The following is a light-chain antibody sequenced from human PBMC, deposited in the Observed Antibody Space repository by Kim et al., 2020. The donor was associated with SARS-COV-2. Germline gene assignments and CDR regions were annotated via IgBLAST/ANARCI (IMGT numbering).Light chain of an antibody. Sequence: DIVMTQSPLSLPVTPGEPASISCRSSQSLLYSNGYNYLDWYVQKPGQSPQLLIYLGSNRASGVPDRFSGSGSGTDFTLRISIVEAEDVGVYYCMQSLQTLLTFGGGTKVDIK. CDR2: LGS. J-gene: IGKJ4*02. CDR1: QSLLYSNGYNY. CDR3: MQSLQTLLT. V-gene: IGKV2-28*01.